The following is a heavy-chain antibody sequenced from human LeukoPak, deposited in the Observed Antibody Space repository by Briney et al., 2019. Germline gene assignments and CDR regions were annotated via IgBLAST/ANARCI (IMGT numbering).Heavy chain of an antibody. CDR1: GFTFDDYA. CDR3: AKDMAGDSILGAFDI. V-gene: IGHV3-9*01. J-gene: IGHJ3*02. Sequence: GRSLRLSCAASGFTFDDYAMHWVRQAPGKGLEWVAGISWNSGSIGYADSVKGRFNISRDNAKNSLYLQMNSLRAEDTALYYCAKDMAGDSILGAFDIWGQGTMVTVSS. D-gene: IGHD3-22*01. CDR2: ISWNSGSI.